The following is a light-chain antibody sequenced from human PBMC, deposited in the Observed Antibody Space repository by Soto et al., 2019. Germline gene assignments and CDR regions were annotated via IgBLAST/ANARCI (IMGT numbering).Light chain of an antibody. CDR1: TSDVGGYNY. Sequence: QSALTQPASVSGSPGQSITISCTGTTSDVGGYNYVSWYQQHPGKAPKLMIFEVSDRPSGVSNRFSGSKSGNTASLPISGLQAEDEADYYCSSYTGSSTLVFGGGTKVTVL. J-gene: IGLJ2*01. CDR3: SSYTGSSTLV. CDR2: EVS. V-gene: IGLV2-14*01.